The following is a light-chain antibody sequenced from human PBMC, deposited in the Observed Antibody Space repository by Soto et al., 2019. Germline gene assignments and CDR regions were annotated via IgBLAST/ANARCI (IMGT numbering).Light chain of an antibody. CDR3: QSYDISLSGSWV. CDR2: NNR. Sequence: QSVLTQPPSVSGAPGQRVTIPCTGSSSNIGAGYDVHWYQQLPGTAPRLLIYNNRNRPSGVPDRFSGYKSGTSASLAITGLHAEDEADYYCQSYDISLSGSWVFGGGTQLTVL. CDR1: SSNIGAGYD. J-gene: IGLJ3*02. V-gene: IGLV1-40*01.